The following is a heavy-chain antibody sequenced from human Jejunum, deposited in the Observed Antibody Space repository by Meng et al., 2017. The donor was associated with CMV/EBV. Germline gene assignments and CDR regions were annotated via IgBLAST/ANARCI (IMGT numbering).Heavy chain of an antibody. CDR3: ARGDRNGQYFDY. CDR1: DSVSSYSAT. V-gene: IGHV6-1*01. Sequence: DSVSSYSATWNWIRQSPSRGLEWLGRTYYRSKWWYNDNAVSLRGRITINADASKNQFSLQLNSVTPEDTAVYYCARGDRNGQYFDYWGQGALVTVSS. CDR2: TYYRSKWWYN. D-gene: IGHD3-22*01. J-gene: IGHJ4*02.